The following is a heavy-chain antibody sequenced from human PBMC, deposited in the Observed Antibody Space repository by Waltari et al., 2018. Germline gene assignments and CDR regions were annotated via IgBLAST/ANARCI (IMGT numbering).Heavy chain of an antibody. CDR1: GGSLSSSSYY. D-gene: IGHD5-12*01. J-gene: IGHJ4*02. CDR3: ASTHNPSGYDSGEIDY. Sequence: QLQLQESGPGLVKPSETLSLTCTVSGGSLSSSSYYWGWIRQPPGKGLEWIGSIYYSGSTYYNPSLKSRVTISVDTSKNQFSLKLSSVTAADTAVYYCASTHNPSGYDSGEIDYWGQGTLVTVSS. V-gene: IGHV4-39*07. CDR2: IYYSGST.